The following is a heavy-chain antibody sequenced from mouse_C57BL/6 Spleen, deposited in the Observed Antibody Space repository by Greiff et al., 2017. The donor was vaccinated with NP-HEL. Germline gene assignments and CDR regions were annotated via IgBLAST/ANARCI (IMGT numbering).Heavy chain of an antibody. J-gene: IGHJ4*01. CDR1: GYTFTSYW. CDR2: IDPSDSYT. CDR3: ARGRIYDGYYDAMDY. D-gene: IGHD2-3*01. V-gene: IGHV1-50*01. Sequence: QVQLQQPGAELVKPGASVKLSCKASGYTFTSYWMQWVKQRPGQGLEWIGEIDPSDSYTNYNQKFKGKATLTVDTSSSTAYMQLSSLTSEDSAVYYCARGRIYDGYYDAMDYWGQGTSVTVSS.